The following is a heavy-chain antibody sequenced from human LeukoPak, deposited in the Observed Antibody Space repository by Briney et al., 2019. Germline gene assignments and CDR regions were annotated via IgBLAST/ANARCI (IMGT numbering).Heavy chain of an antibody. Sequence: KASETLSLTCTVSGGSISSGGYCWGWVRQPPGKGLEWIGSIYYSGSTYYNPSLKSRVTISVDTSKNQFSLKLSSVTAADTAVYYCARSWFGELLGRMGKFDPWGQGTLVTVSP. CDR1: GGSISSGGYC. V-gene: IGHV4-39*01. D-gene: IGHD3-10*01. CDR3: ARSWFGELLGRMGKFDP. J-gene: IGHJ5*02. CDR2: IYYSGST.